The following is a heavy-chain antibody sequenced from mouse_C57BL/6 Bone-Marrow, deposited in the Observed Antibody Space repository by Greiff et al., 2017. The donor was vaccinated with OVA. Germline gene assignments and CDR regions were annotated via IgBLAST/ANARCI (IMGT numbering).Heavy chain of an antibody. D-gene: IGHD1-1*01. J-gene: IGHJ1*03. V-gene: IGHV1-74*01. CDR2: IYPPDSDT. CDR1: GYTFTSYW. Sequence: VQLQQPGAELAKPGASVKLSCKASGYTFTSYWMHWVKQRPGQGLEWIGRIYPPDSDTNYNQKFKGKATLNVDKSSSTAYMQLSSLTSEDSAVYCCAIVNITAEVGKGYWYVDDWGTGTTVTVSS. CDR3: AIVNITAEVGKGYWYVDD.